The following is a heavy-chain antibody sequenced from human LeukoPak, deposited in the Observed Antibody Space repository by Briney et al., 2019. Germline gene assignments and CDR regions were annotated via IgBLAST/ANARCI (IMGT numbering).Heavy chain of an antibody. J-gene: IGHJ4*02. V-gene: IGHV1-2*02. CDR2: INANSGGT. D-gene: IGHD5-12*01. Sequence: GASVKVSCKASGYTFTGYYMHWVRQAPGQGLEWMGWINANSGGTNYAQKFQGRVTMTRDTSISTAYMELSRLRSEDTAVYYCASLGGYSGYDATGLVGYWGQGTLVTVSS. CDR1: GYTFTGYY. CDR3: ASLGGYSGYDATGLVGY.